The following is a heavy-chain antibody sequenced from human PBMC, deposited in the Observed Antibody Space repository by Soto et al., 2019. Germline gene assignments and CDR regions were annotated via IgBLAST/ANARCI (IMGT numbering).Heavy chain of an antibody. D-gene: IGHD2-15*01. Sequence: QVQLVQSGAEVKKPGASVKVSCKASGYTFTSYAMRWVRQAPGQRLEWMGWINAGNGNTKYSQKFQVRVTITKDTSATTAYMELISLRSEDTAVYYCARDLGGWPDYWGQGTLVTVSS. CDR1: GYTFTSYA. CDR3: ARDLGGWPDY. CDR2: INAGNGNT. V-gene: IGHV1-3*01. J-gene: IGHJ4*02.